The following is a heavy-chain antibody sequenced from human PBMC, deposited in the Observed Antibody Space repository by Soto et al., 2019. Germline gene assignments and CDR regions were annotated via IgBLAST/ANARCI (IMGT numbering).Heavy chain of an antibody. CDR1: GGSISSGGFY. Sequence: QVQLQESGPGPVKPSQTLSLTCTVSGGSISSGGFYWSWIRHHPGKGLEWIGYIYYSGSTYYNPSLKSRVTISVDTSKNQFSLRLSSVTAADTAVYYCARDPSGIAAEGWFDPWGQGTLVTVSS. D-gene: IGHD6-13*01. V-gene: IGHV4-31*03. CDR3: ARDPSGIAAEGWFDP. J-gene: IGHJ5*02. CDR2: IYYSGST.